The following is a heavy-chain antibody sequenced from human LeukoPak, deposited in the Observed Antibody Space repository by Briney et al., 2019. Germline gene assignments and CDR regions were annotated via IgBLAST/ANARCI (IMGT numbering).Heavy chain of an antibody. Sequence: PGGSLRLSCAASGFTFSSYSMNWVRQAPGKGLEWVANIKQDGSEKYYVDSVKGRFTISRDNAKNSLYLQMNSLRAEDTAVYYCARDIELYYDFWSGYSNYFDYWGQGTLVTVSS. CDR3: ARDIELYYDFWSGYSNYFDY. V-gene: IGHV3-7*01. CDR1: GFTFSSYS. CDR2: IKQDGSEK. D-gene: IGHD3-3*01. J-gene: IGHJ4*02.